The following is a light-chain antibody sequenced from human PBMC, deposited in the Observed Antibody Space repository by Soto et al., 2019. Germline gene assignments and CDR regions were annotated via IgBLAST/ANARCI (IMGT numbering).Light chain of an antibody. Sequence: ENILSQTPATVRLYPEERATLSSRASQSVTSTYLAWYQKKPGQAPRLLIYGASSRATGIPDRFTASGSGTDFTLSISRLEPEDSAVYYCQQYGSSPTIRGGTKVDIK. CDR2: GAS. V-gene: IGKV3-20*01. J-gene: IGKJ4*01. CDR1: QSVTSTY. CDR3: QQYGSSPT.